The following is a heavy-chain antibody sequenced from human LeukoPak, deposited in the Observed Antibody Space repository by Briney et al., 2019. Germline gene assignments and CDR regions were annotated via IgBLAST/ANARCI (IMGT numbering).Heavy chain of an antibody. V-gene: IGHV3-23*01. D-gene: IGHD3-16*01. J-gene: IGHJ4*02. Sequence: GGSLRLSCAASEFIFSSYAMSWVRQAPGKGLEWISRISGSGAGTYYSDSVRGRFTISRDNSKSTLYLQMNSLRAEDTAVYYCAKDWGEYFDYVWRSFTSFDSWGQGTLVTVSS. CDR2: ISGSGAGT. CDR3: AKDWGEYFDYVWRSFTSFDS. CDR1: EFIFSSYA.